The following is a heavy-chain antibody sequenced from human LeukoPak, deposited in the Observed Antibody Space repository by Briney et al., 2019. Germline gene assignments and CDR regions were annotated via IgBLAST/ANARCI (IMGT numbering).Heavy chain of an antibody. CDR3: ARAPRRFDVVVAATRPYWFDP. CDR2: ISYDGSNK. Sequence: GGSLRLSCAASGFTFSSYAMHWVRQAPGKGLEWVAVISYDGSNKYYADSVKGRFTISRDNSKNTLYLQMNSLRAEDTAVYYCARAPRRFDVVVAATRPYWFDPWGQGTLVTVSS. J-gene: IGHJ5*02. D-gene: IGHD2-15*01. V-gene: IGHV3-30*04. CDR1: GFTFSSYA.